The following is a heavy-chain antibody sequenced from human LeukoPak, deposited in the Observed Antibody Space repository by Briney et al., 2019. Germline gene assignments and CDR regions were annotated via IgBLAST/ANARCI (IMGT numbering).Heavy chain of an antibody. V-gene: IGHV1-69*06. J-gene: IGHJ3*02. CDR1: GGTFSSYA. CDR2: IIPIFGTA. Sequence: ASVKVSCKASGGTFSSYAIGWVRQAPGQGLEWMGGIIPIFGTANYAQKFQGRVTITADKSTSTAYMELSSLRSEDTAVYYCARRQNYDILTGINNDAFDIWGQGTMVTVSS. CDR3: ARRQNYDILTGINNDAFDI. D-gene: IGHD3-9*01.